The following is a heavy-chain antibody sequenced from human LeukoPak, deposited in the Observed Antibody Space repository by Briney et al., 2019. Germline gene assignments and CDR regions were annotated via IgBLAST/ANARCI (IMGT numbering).Heavy chain of an antibody. CDR1: GFTFSSYG. CDR2: ISYDGSNK. V-gene: IGHV3-30*18. D-gene: IGHD6-13*01. Sequence: GGSLRLSCAASGFTFSSYGMHWVRQAPGKGLEWVAVISYDGSNKYYADSVKGRFTISRDNSKNTLYLQMNSLRAEDTAVYYCAKVGDSSSRGGAFDIWGQGTMVTVSS. J-gene: IGHJ3*02. CDR3: AKVGDSSSRGGAFDI.